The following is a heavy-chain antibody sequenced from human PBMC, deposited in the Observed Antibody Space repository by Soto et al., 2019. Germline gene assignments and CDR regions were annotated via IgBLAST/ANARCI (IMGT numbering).Heavy chain of an antibody. V-gene: IGHV3-30-3*01. CDR2: ISYDGSNK. CDR3: AREPGQDGDYAAFDI. J-gene: IGHJ3*02. CDR1: GFTFSSYA. D-gene: IGHD4-17*01. Sequence: GSLRLSCAASGFTFSSYAMHWVRQAPGKGLEWVAVISYDGSNKYYADSVKGRFTISRDNSKNTLYLQMNSLRAEDTAVYYCAREPGQDGDYAAFDIWGQGTMVTVSS.